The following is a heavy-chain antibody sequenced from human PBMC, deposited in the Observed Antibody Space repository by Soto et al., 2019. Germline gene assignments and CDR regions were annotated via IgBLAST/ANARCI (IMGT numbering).Heavy chain of an antibody. CDR3: ARAPRCTPSGDLDY. Sequence: QVQLLQSGAEVKTPGATLKVSCKTSGYVFTNYYMHWVRQAPGQGLEWMGRLTPSDGGTVYAPKFQDIITVTRDTSTTTVYMEWSSLRFDDTAIYWCARAPRCTPSGDLDYWGQGTLVTVSS. J-gene: IGHJ4*02. CDR1: GYVFTNYY. CDR2: LTPSDGGT. V-gene: IGHV1-46*01. D-gene: IGHD2-15*01.